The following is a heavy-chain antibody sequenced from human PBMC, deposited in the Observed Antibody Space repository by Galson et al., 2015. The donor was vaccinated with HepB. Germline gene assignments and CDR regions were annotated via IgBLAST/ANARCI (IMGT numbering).Heavy chain of an antibody. CDR2: INPNSGGT. Sequence: SCKASGYTFTGYYMHWVRQAPGQGLERMGWINPNSGGTNYAQKFQGWVTMTRDTSISTAYMELSRLRSDDTAVYYCAADLDRYYYYYGMDVWGQGTTVTVSS. CDR3: AADLDRYYYYYGMDV. J-gene: IGHJ6*02. V-gene: IGHV1-2*04. CDR1: GYTFTGYY.